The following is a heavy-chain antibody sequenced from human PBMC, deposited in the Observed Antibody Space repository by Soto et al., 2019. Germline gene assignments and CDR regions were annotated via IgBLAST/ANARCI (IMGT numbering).Heavy chain of an antibody. CDR1: GGTFSSYA. D-gene: IGHD5-18*01. V-gene: IGHV1-69*13. CDR2: IIPIFGTA. J-gene: IGHJ6*02. CDR3: ARMDTAMVTGGEYYYYYYGMDV. Sequence: GASVKVSCKASGGTFSSYAISWVRQAPGQGLEWMGGIIPIFGTANYAQKFQGRVTITADESTSTAYMELSSLRPEDTAVYYCARMDTAMVTGGEYYYYYYGMDVWGQGTTVTSP.